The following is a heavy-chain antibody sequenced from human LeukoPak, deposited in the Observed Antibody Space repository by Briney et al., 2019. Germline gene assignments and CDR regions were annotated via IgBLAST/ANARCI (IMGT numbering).Heavy chain of an antibody. CDR2: ISGSGGST. CDR3: AKMQGYFDY. V-gene: IGHV3-23*01. Sequence: GGSLRLSCAVSGLTLSNYGMSWVRQAPGKGLEWGSAISGSGGSTYYADSVKGRFTISRDNSKNMLYLRMSSLRAGDAAVYYCAKMQGYFDYWGQGTLVPVSS. J-gene: IGHJ4*02. CDR1: GLTLSNYG.